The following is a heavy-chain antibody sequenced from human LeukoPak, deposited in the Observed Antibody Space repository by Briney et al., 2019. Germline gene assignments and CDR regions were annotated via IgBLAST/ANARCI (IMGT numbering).Heavy chain of an antibody. V-gene: IGHV1-8*01. CDR3: ARGRGWIVATISDPGEDY. J-gene: IGHJ4*02. CDR2: MNPNSGNT. D-gene: IGHD5-12*01. Sequence: AASVKVSCKASGYTFTSYDNNWVRQAAGQGLEWLGWMNPNSGNTGYAQKFQGRVTMTRNTSISTAYMELSSLRSEDTAVYYCARGRGWIVATISDPGEDYWGQGTLVTVSS. CDR1: GYTFTSYD.